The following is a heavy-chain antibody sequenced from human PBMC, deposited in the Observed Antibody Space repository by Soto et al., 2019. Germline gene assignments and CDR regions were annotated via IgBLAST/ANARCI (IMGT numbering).Heavy chain of an antibody. Sequence: SLQVSCKASGGTFSIYTISWVRQDPGQGLEWMGRIIPILGIANYAQKFQGRVTITADKSPSTAYMELSSLRSEDTAVYYCARDHGGCSSTSCYARGVGDRYYYYMDVWGKGTTVTVSS. CDR1: GGTFSIYT. D-gene: IGHD2-2*01. CDR2: IIPILGIA. V-gene: IGHV1-69*04. CDR3: ARDHGGCSSTSCYARGVGDRYYYYMDV. J-gene: IGHJ6*03.